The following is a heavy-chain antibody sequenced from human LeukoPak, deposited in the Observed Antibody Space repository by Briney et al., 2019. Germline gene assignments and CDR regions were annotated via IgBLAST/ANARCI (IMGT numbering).Heavy chain of an antibody. CDR3: ARVGGSGSYLDGFDY. Sequence: TSETLSLTCAVYGGSFSGYYWSWIRQPPGKGLEWIGEINHSGSTNYNPSLKSRVTISVDTSKNQFSLKLSSVTAADTAVYYCARVGGSGSYLDGFDYWGQGTLVTVSS. CDR2: INHSGST. J-gene: IGHJ4*02. V-gene: IGHV4-34*01. CDR1: GGSFSGYY. D-gene: IGHD3-10*01.